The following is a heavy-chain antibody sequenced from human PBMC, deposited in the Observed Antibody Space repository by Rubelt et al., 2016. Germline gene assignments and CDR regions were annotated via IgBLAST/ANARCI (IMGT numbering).Heavy chain of an antibody. D-gene: IGHD3-10*01. J-gene: IGHJ4*02. V-gene: IGHV1-18*01. CDR3: ARDPLPVRGVIMTPTH. CDR1: GYTFTSYG. Sequence: QVQLVQSGAEVKKPGASVKVSCKASGYTFTSYGISWVRQAPGQGLEWMGWLSAYNGNTNYAQKRQGSVTMTTDTSTSTAYMELRSLRSDDTAVYYCARDPLPVRGVIMTPTHWGQGTLVTVSS. CDR2: LSAYNGNT.